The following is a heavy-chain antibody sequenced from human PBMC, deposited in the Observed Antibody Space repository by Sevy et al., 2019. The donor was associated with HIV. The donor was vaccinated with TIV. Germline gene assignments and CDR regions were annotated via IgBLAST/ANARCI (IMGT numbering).Heavy chain of an antibody. V-gene: IGHV4-4*07. J-gene: IGHJ2*01. CDR1: GGSISSYY. Sequence: SETLSLTCTVSGGSISSYYWSWIRQPAGKGLEWIGRFYSTGSTNYNPSFNSRVTMSVDTSKNQFSQKLNSVTAADTAVYYCVRGGFPDSSGYFLYWYFDLWGRGTLVTVSS. D-gene: IGHD3-22*01. CDR2: FYSTGST. CDR3: VRGGFPDSSGYFLYWYFDL.